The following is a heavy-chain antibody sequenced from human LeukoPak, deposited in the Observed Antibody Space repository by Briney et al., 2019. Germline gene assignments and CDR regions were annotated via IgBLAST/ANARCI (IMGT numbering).Heavy chain of an antibody. J-gene: IGHJ1*01. CDR2: IYTSGST. CDR3: ARGSSSWLAEYFQH. CDR1: GGSISSGSYY. V-gene: IGHV4-61*02. Sequence: KPSETQSLTCTVSGGSISSGSYYWSWIRQPAGKGLEWIGRIYTSGSTNYNPSLKSRVTISVDTSKNQFSLKLSSVTAADTAVYYCARGSSSWLAEYFQHWGQGTLVTVSS. D-gene: IGHD6-13*01.